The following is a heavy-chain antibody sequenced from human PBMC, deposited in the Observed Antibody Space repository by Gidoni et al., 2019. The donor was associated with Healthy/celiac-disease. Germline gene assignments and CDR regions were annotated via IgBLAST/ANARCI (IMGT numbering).Heavy chain of an antibody. CDR1: GFTFSSYG. CDR2: ISDDGSNK. Sequence: QVQLVESGGGVVQPGRSLRLSCAASGFTFSSYGMHWVRQAPGKGLEGVAVISDDGSNKYYADSVKGRFTISRDNSKNTLYLQMNSLRAEDTAVYYCAKGASPIYVWGRASMDVWGQGTTVTVSS. CDR3: AKGASPIYVWGRASMDV. J-gene: IGHJ6*02. D-gene: IGHD3-16*01. V-gene: IGHV3-30*18.